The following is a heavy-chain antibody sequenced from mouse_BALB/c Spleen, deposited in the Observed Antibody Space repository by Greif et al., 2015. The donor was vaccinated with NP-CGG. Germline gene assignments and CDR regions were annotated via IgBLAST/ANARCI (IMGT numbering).Heavy chain of an antibody. CDR1: GFSLTSYG. J-gene: IGHJ3*01. CDR2: IWAGGST. Sequence: VMLVESGPGLVAPSQSLSITCTVSGFSLTSYGVHWVRQPPGKGLEWLGVIWAGGSTNYNSALMSRLSISKDNSKSQVFLKMNSLQTDDTAMYYCARDGGSYGAWFAYWGQGTLVTVSA. V-gene: IGHV2-9*02. CDR3: ARDGGSYGAWFAY. D-gene: IGHD1-1*02.